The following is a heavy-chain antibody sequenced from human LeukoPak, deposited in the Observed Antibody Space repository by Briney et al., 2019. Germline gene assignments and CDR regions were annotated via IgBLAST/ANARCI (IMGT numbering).Heavy chain of an antibody. Sequence: ASVKVSCKASGYTFTGYYMHWVRQAPGQGLEWMGWINPNSGGTNYAQKFQGRVTMTRDTSISTAYMELSRLRSDDTAVYYCARVEVAVAGPMGAFDIWGQGTMVTVSS. CDR2: INPNSGGT. J-gene: IGHJ3*02. V-gene: IGHV1-2*02. D-gene: IGHD6-19*01. CDR1: GYTFTGYY. CDR3: ARVEVAVAGPMGAFDI.